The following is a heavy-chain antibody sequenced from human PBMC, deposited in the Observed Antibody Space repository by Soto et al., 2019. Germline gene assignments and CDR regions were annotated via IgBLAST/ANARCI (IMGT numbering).Heavy chain of an antibody. CDR1: GFTFSSYS. Sequence: EVQLVESGGGLVKPGGSLRLSCAASGFTFSSYSMNWVRQAPGKGLEWVSSISSSSSYIYYADSVKGRFTISRDNAKNSPYLQMNSLRAEDTAVYYCARVPAGEANYWGQGTLVTVSS. D-gene: IGHD4-17*01. J-gene: IGHJ4*02. CDR3: ARVPAGEANY. CDR2: ISSSSSYI. V-gene: IGHV3-21*01.